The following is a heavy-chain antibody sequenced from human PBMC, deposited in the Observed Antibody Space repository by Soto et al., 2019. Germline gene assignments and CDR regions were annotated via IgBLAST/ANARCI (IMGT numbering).Heavy chain of an antibody. D-gene: IGHD2-2*01. J-gene: IGHJ6*03. Sequence: QVQLVQSGAEVKKPGASVKVSCKASGYTFTSYYMHWVRQAPGQGLEWMGIINPSGGSTSYAQKFQGRVTMTRDTSTSTVYMELSSLRSEDTAVYYCARSGGYCSSTSCPRPPYYYYYMDVWGKGTTVTVSS. CDR3: ARSGGYCSSTSCPRPPYYYYYMDV. CDR2: INPSGGST. CDR1: GYTFTSYY. V-gene: IGHV1-46*03.